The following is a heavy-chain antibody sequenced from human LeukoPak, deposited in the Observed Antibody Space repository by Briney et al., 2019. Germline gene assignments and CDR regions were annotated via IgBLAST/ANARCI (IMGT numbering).Heavy chain of an antibody. CDR1: GYTFTSYG. J-gene: IGHJ5*02. CDR2: ISAYNGNT. CDR3: ARERPARGYCSGGSCRNWFDP. Sequence: GASVKVSCKASGYTFTSYGISWVRQAPGQGLEWMGWISAYNGNTNYAQKLQGRVTLTTDTSTSTAYMELRSLRSDDTAVYYCARERPARGYCSGGSCRNWFDPWGQGTLVTVSS. V-gene: IGHV1-18*01. D-gene: IGHD2-15*01.